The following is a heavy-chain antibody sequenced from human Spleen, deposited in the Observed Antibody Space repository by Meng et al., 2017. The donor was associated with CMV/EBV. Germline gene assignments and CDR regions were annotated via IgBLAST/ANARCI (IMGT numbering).Heavy chain of an antibody. CDR2: IIPMFGTA. D-gene: IGHD2-2*01. CDR3: ARLLVYCSSTSCPDAFDI. Sequence: SVKVSCKASGGSFSPFAISWVRQAPGQGLEWMGGIIPMFGTANYAQKFQGRVTITTDESTSTAYMELSRLRSDDTAVYYCARLLVYCSSTSCPDAFDIWGQGTMVTVSS. V-gene: IGHV1-69*05. J-gene: IGHJ3*02. CDR1: GGSFSPFA.